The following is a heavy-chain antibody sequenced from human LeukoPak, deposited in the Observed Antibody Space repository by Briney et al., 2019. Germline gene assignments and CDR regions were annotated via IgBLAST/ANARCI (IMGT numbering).Heavy chain of an antibody. V-gene: IGHV3-74*01. Sequence: GGSLRLSCVDYGFTFSSNWMHWVRQAPGKGPMWVSRINGDGNSISYADSVKGRFTISRDNAKNTLYLQMNSLRTDDTAVYYCVKDRKSRDLDSLDIWGQGTMVTVSS. D-gene: IGHD5-24*01. CDR2: INGDGNSI. J-gene: IGHJ3*02. CDR3: VKDRKSRDLDSLDI. CDR1: GFTFSSNW.